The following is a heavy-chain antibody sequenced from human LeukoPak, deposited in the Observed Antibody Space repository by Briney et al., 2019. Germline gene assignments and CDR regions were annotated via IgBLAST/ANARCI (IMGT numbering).Heavy chain of an antibody. V-gene: IGHV1-18*01. Sequence: ASVKVSCKASGYTFSRYGITWVRQAPGQGLEWMGWINSYNGYTNSPQRFQGRVTMTTDTSTSTAYMELRSLTSDDTGVYYCAREPYGSGGYSLDSWGQGTLITVSS. D-gene: IGHD3-10*01. CDR2: INSYNGYT. J-gene: IGHJ5*01. CDR1: GYTFSRYG. CDR3: AREPYGSGGYSLDS.